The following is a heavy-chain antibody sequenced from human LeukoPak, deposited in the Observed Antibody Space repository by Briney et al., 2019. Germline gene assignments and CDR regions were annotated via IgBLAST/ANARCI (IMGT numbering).Heavy chain of an antibody. CDR2: VTFVGSNK. Sequence: GGSFSCSGAASGFTFSAIAWHWDAQAQGKGLKGGAVVTFVGSNKYYADSVKGRFTISRDNSKNTLYLQMNSLRAEDTAVYYCARASPTTTRKHYYYMDVWGKGTTVTVSS. D-gene: IGHD1-26*01. CDR3: ARASPTTTRKHYYYMDV. CDR1: GFTFSAIA. V-gene: IGHV3-30*04. J-gene: IGHJ6*03.